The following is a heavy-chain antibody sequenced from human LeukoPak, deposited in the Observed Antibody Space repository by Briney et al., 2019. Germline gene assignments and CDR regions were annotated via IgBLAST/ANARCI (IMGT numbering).Heavy chain of an antibody. CDR1: GDSISSYY. V-gene: IGHV4-59*08. J-gene: IGHJ6*03. CDR3: ASGATPRGYYYYYYMDV. D-gene: IGHD3-10*01. Sequence: PSGTLSLTCSVSGDSISSYYWNWIRQPPGKGLEWIGYIYYSGSTNYNPSLKSRVTISVDTSKNQFSLKLSSVTAADTAVYYCASGATPRGYYYYYYMDVWGKGTTVTVSS. CDR2: IYYSGST.